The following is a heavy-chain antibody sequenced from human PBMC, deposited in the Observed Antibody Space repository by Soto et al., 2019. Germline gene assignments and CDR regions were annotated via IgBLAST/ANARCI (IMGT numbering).Heavy chain of an antibody. D-gene: IGHD2-15*01. Sequence: QVQLVESGGGVVQPGRSLRLSCAASGFSFSNYGMHWVRQAPGKGLEWVAVIYYDGSKKFSADSVKGRFTISRDNYKNTLYLEMDSLRAEDTAVYYCVRDSNQLEDADAFDIWGQGTMVTVSS. CDR3: VRDSNQLEDADAFDI. CDR1: GFSFSNYG. V-gene: IGHV3-30*03. CDR2: IYYDGSKK. J-gene: IGHJ3*02.